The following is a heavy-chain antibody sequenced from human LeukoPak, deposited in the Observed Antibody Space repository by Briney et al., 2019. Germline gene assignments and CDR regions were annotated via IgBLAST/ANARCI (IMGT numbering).Heavy chain of an antibody. CDR2: ISPSGDIT. CDR3: TTEALGFDY. V-gene: IGHV3-23*01. J-gene: IGHJ4*02. Sequence: GGSLRLSCAASGFVFSSHGMNWVRQAPGKGLEWVSGISPSGDITYYADSVKGRFTISRDNSKNTVYLQMNSLRAEDTAVYYCTTEALGFDYWGQGTLVTVSS. D-gene: IGHD1-14*01. CDR1: GFVFSSHG.